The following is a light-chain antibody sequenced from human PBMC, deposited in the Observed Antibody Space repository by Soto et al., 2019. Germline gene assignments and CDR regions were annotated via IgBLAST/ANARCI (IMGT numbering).Light chain of an antibody. J-gene: IGKJ1*01. CDR1: QSVSSSY. CDR3: QQYCISPYT. V-gene: IGKV3-20*01. CDR2: AAS. Sequence: EIVLTQSPGTMSLSPGDRATLSCRGSQSVSSSYLAWYQQKPGQAPRLLIYAASSMPTGIPDRFSGSGSGTDFTLTISRLQPEDFAAYYCQQYCISPYTFGQGTKVEIK.